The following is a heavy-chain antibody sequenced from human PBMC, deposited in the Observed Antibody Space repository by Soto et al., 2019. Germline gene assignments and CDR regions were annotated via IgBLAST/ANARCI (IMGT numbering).Heavy chain of an antibody. J-gene: IGHJ4*02. CDR3: ARRPKHLTGYPY. V-gene: IGHV1-69*13. Sequence: GPSVKVSCKASGGTFSSYAISWVRQAPGQGLEWMGGIIPIFGTANYAQKFQGRVTITADESTSTAYMELSSLRSEDTAVYYCARRPKHLTGYPYWGQGSLVTVSS. CDR1: GGTFSSYA. D-gene: IGHD3-9*01. CDR2: IIPIFGTA.